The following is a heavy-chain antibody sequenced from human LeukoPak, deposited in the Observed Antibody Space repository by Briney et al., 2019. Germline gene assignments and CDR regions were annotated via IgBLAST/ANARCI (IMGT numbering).Heavy chain of an antibody. J-gene: IGHJ5*02. CDR3: ARLRRYHESWFDP. Sequence: NPSETLSLTCTVSGGSISSSSYYWGWIRQPPGKGLEWIGSIYYSGSTYYNPSLKSRVTISVDTSKNQFSLKLSSVTAADTAVYYWARLRRYHESWFDPWGQGTLVTVSS. D-gene: IGHD1-14*01. CDR2: IYYSGST. V-gene: IGHV4-39*07. CDR1: GGSISSSSYY.